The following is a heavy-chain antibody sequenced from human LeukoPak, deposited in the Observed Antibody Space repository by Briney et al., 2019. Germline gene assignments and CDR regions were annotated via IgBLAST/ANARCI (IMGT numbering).Heavy chain of an antibody. Sequence: GGSLRLSCAASGFTFSNYWMHWVRQAPGKGLVWVSRINSDGINTSYADSVKGRFTISRDNAKNTLNLEMNSLRAEDTGVYYCAKEYYGSGSYYDYWGQGTLVTVSS. CDR2: INSDGINT. D-gene: IGHD3-10*01. V-gene: IGHV3-74*01. CDR3: AKEYYGSGSYYDY. CDR1: GFTFSNYW. J-gene: IGHJ4*02.